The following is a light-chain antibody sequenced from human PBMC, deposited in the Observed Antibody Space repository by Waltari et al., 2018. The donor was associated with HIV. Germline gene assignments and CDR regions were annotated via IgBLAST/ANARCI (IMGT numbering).Light chain of an antibody. V-gene: IGKV3-20*01. CDR1: QSVSSSY. Sequence: EFVLTQSPGTLSLSPGERATLSCRASQSVSSSYLAWYQQRPGQAPRLLIYGASSRAAGIPDFTLTISRLEPEDFAVYYCQHFDTSLPKYTFGQGTKLEIK. CDR2: GAS. CDR3: QHFDTSLPKYT. J-gene: IGKJ2*01.